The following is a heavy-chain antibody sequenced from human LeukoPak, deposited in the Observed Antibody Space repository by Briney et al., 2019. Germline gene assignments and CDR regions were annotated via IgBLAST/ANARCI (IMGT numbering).Heavy chain of an antibody. CDR1: GFTFSRYN. D-gene: IGHD2-15*01. Sequence: GGSLRLSCAASGFTFSRYNMKWVRQAPGKGLEWVSSISRTSSYIYYADSAKGRFTISRDNAQNSLYLQMNSLRVEDTAVYYCARVLETDCSGGSCYSGLDHWGQGTLVTVSS. V-gene: IGHV3-21*01. J-gene: IGHJ4*02. CDR3: ARVLETDCSGGSCYSGLDH. CDR2: ISRTSSYI.